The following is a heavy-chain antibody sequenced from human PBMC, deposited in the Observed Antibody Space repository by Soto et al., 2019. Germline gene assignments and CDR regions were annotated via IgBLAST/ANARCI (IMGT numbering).Heavy chain of an antibody. CDR3: TTDLESSSWPYYYYYGMDV. V-gene: IGHV3-15*07. J-gene: IGHJ6*02. D-gene: IGHD6-13*01. CDR1: GFTFSNAW. CDR2: IKSKTDGGTT. Sequence: GGSLRLSCAASGFTFSNAWMNWVRQAPGKGLEWVGRIKSKTDGGTTDYAAPVKGRFTISRDDSKNTLYLQMNSLKTEDTAVYYCTTDLESSSWPYYYYYGMDVWGQGTTVTVSS.